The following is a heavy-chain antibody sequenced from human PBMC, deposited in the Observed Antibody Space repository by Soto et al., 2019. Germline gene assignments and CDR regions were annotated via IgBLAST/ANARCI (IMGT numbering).Heavy chain of an antibody. CDR2: IYSGGSA. D-gene: IGHD5-18*01. V-gene: IGHV3-66*04. J-gene: IGHJ4*02. CDR1: GFTVSSNY. Sequence: GTLRLSCAASGFTVSSNYMSWVRQAPGKGLEWVSVIYSGGSAYYADSVMGRFTISRDNSKNTLYLQMNSLRAEDTAVYYCARHGYSYGGGYFDYWGQGTLVTVS. CDR3: ARHGYSYGGGYFDY.